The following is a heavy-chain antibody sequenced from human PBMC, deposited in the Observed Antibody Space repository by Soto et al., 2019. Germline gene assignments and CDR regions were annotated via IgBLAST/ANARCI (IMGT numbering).Heavy chain of an antibody. CDR1: GGTYSSYT. D-gene: IGHD6-6*01. CDR2: IIPILGIA. J-gene: IGHJ6*02. CDR3: ARDRGSSGGMDV. V-gene: IGHV1-69*04. Sequence: ASVKVSCKASGGTYSSYTISWVRPAPGQGLEWLGRIIPILGIANYAQKFQGRVTITADKSTSTAYMELSSLRSEDTAVYYCARDRGSSGGMDVWGQGTTVTVSS.